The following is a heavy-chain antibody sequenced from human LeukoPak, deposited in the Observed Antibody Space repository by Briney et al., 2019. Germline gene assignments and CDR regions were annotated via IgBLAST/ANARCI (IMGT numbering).Heavy chain of an antibody. J-gene: IGHJ6*03. V-gene: IGHV3-23*01. Sequence: GGSLRLSCAASGFTFISYAMTWDRQAPGKGLEWVSSLSGSGGSTYYADSVKGRFTISRDNSKNTLYLQMNSLRAEDTAVYFCAKIATAGYYSYSMDVWGKGTTVTVSS. CDR2: LSGSGGST. D-gene: IGHD6-13*01. CDR3: AKIATAGYYSYSMDV. CDR1: GFTFISYA.